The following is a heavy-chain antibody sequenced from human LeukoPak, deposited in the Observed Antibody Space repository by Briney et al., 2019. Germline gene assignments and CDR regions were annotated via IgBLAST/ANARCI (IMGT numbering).Heavy chain of an antibody. CDR1: GGSISSGSYY. V-gene: IGHV4-61*02. J-gene: IGHJ4*02. D-gene: IGHD3-10*01. CDR2: IYTSGST. CDR3: ARDNTMVRGVTLYFDY. Sequence: PSQTLSLTCTVSGGSISSGSYYWRWIRQPAGKGLEWIGRIYTSGSTNYNPSLKSRVTMSVDTSKNQFSLKLSSVTAADTAVYYCARDNTMVRGVTLYFDYWGQGTLVTVSS.